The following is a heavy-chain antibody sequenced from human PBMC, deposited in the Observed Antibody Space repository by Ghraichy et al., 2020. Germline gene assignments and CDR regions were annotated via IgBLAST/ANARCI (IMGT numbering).Heavy chain of an antibody. CDR3: ARASTVVRFYYYDGMDV. CDR2: ITSSSRSI. Sequence: GESLNISCVGSGFTFSGYNMNWVRQSPGKGLEWLSYITSSSRSIFYADSVKGRFTISRDNAHNSLYLQMNSLRDEDTAVYYCARASTVVRFYYYDGMDVWGQGTTVTVSS. D-gene: IGHD4-23*01. CDR1: GFTFSGYN. J-gene: IGHJ6*02. V-gene: IGHV3-48*02.